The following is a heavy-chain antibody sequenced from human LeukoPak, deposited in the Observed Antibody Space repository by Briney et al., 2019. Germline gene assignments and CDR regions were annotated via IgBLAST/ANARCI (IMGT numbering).Heavy chain of an antibody. CDR1: SGSITNYY. CDR3: ARGALLWFGDRMEYYFDY. Sequence: PSETLSLTCTVSSGSITNYYWSWIRQPPGKGLEWIGFIYYSGNTNYNPSLKSRVTISVDTSKNQFSLKPSSMTAADTAVYYCARGALLWFGDRMEYYFDYWGQGTLLTVSS. CDR2: IYYSGNT. V-gene: IGHV4-59*01. J-gene: IGHJ4*02. D-gene: IGHD3-10*01.